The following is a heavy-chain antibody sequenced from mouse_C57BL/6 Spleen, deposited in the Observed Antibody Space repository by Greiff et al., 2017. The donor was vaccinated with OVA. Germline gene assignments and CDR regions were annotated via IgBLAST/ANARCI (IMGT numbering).Heavy chain of an antibody. CDR1: GFTFSDYG. D-gene: IGHD1-1*01. V-gene: IGHV5-17*01. CDR2: ISSGSSTI. Sequence: EVKLMESGGGLVKPGGSLKLSCAASGFTFSDYGMHWVRQAPEKGLEWVAYISSGSSTIYYADTVKGRFTISRDNAKNNLFLQMTSLRSEDTAMYYCARHYYGSSPWYFDVWGTGTTVTVSS. CDR3: ARHYYGSSPWYFDV. J-gene: IGHJ1*03.